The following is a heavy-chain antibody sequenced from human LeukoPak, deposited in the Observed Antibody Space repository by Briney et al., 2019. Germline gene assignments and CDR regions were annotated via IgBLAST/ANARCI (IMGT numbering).Heavy chain of an antibody. CDR1: GFTLSTDD. CDR3: AKVTWTRSGSPDY. J-gene: IGHJ4*02. V-gene: IGHV3-23*01. CDR2: ISDRGGT. D-gene: IGHD3-10*01. Sequence: GGSLRLSYAASGFTLSTDDMSWVRQAPGKGLEWVSGISDRGGTYYADSVKGRFTISRDNSKNTLYLQMNSLRAEDTAVYYCAKVTWTRSGSPDYWGQGTLVTVSS.